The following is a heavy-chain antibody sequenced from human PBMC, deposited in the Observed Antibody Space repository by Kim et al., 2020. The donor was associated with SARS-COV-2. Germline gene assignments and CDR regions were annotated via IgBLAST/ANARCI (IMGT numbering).Heavy chain of an antibody. J-gene: IGHJ4*01. V-gene: IGHV3-43*02. Sequence: GGSLRLSCAASGFTFGDYAMHWVRQVPGKGPEWVSLISCPGTSAYYADSVKGRFTISRDNSKNSMYLQMNSLRTEDTAVYYCAKEGQPLAVLGYFFDSWG. CDR3: AKEGQPLAVLGYFFDS. D-gene: IGHD2-15*01. CDR1: GFTFGDYA. CDR2: ISCPGTSA.